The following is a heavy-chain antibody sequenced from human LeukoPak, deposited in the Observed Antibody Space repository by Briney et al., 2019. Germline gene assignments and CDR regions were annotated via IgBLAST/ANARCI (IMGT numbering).Heavy chain of an antibody. Sequence: GGSLRLSCAASGFTFSSYLMHWVRQAPGKGLLWVSRINTDGSTTNYADSVKGRFTISRDNAKNTLYLQMNSLRVEDTAVYYCARDLDYKLDYWGQGTLVTVSS. CDR1: GFTFSSYL. D-gene: IGHD4/OR15-4a*01. V-gene: IGHV3-74*01. J-gene: IGHJ4*02. CDR2: INTDGSTT. CDR3: ARDLDYKLDY.